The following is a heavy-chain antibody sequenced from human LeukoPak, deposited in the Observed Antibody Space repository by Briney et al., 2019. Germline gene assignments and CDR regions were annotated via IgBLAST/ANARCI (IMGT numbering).Heavy chain of an antibody. CDR2: ISYDGSNK. J-gene: IGHJ4*02. Sequence: GRSLRLSCAASGFTFSSYAMHWVRQAPGKGLEWVAVISYDGSNKYYADSVKGRFTISRDNSKNTLYLQMNSLRAEDTAVYYCAKGELYYDFWSGYPDYFDYWGQGTLVTVSS. CDR1: GFTFSSYA. D-gene: IGHD3-3*01. CDR3: AKGELYYDFWSGYPDYFDY. V-gene: IGHV3-30-3*01.